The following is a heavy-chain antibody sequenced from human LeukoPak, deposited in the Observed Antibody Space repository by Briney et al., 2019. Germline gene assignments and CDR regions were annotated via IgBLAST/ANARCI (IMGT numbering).Heavy chain of an antibody. J-gene: IGHJ5*02. CDR1: GGTFSSYA. D-gene: IGHD3-22*01. V-gene: IGHV1-69*05. CDR2: IIPIFGTA. CDR3: ARGGTNYYDSSGYYPPTHWFDP. Sequence: SLKVSCKASGGTFSSYAISWVRQAPGQGLEWMGGIIPIFGTANYAQNFQGRVTITTDESTSTAYMELSSLRSENTAVYYCARGGTNYYDSSGYYPPTHWFDPWGQGTLVTVSS.